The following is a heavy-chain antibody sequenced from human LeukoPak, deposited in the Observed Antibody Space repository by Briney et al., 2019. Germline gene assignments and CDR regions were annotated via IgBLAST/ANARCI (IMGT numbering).Heavy chain of an antibody. CDR1: GGTFSSYA. D-gene: IGHD6-19*01. V-gene: IGHV1-69*05. CDR2: IIPIFGTA. J-gene: IGHJ4*02. Sequence: SVKVSCKASGGTFSSYAISWVRQAPGQGLEWMGRIIPIFGTANYAQKFQGRVTITTDESTSTAYMALSSLRSEDTAVYYCARDRGSGWYWFDYWGQGTLVTVSS. CDR3: ARDRGSGWYWFDY.